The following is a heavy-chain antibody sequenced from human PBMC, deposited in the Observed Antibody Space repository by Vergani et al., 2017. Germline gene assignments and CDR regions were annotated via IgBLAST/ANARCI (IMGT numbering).Heavy chain of an antibody. CDR1: GFTFSSYW. J-gene: IGHJ5*02. Sequence: EVQLVESGGGLVQPGGSLRLSCAASGFTFSSYWMSWVRQAPGKGLEWVANIKQDGSEKYYVDSVKGRFTISRDNAKNSLYLQMNSLRAEDTAVYYCAKDLYYDFWSGQSGPEFDPWGQGTLVTVSS. CDR3: AKDLYYDFWSGQSGPEFDP. CDR2: IKQDGSEK. D-gene: IGHD3-3*01. V-gene: IGHV3-7*01.